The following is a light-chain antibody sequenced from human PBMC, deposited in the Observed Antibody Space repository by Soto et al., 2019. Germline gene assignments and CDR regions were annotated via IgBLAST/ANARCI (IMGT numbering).Light chain of an antibody. CDR2: EVS. CDR3: SSYTTSSTRV. Sequence: QSALTQPASVSGSPGQSIAISCTGTSSDVGAYDFVSWYQQHPDKAPKLMIYEVSNRPSGVSDRFSGSKSVNTATLTISGLQAEDEPDYYCSSYTTSSTRVFGTGTKLTVL. V-gene: IGLV2-14*03. CDR1: SSDVGAYDF. J-gene: IGLJ1*01.